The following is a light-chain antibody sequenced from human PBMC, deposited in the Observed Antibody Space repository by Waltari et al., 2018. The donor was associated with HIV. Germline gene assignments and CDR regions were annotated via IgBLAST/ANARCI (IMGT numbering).Light chain of an antibody. V-gene: IGKV1-33*01. Sequence: DIRMTQSPSYLSASVGDRVTITCQASQDITNLLNWYQQKPGTAPKLLIYDASTLEVGVSSRFSGSGSGTTFRFTITNLQPEDVGTFYCQQYANVPPITFGQGTRVEIK. J-gene: IGKJ5*01. CDR2: DAS. CDR3: QQYANVPPIT. CDR1: QDITNL.